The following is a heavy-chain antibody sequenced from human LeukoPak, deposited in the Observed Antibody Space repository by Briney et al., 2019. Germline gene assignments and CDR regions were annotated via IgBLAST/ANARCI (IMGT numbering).Heavy chain of an antibody. V-gene: IGHV1-2*02. Sequence: ASVKVSCKASGYTFTDYYMHWVRQAPGQGLEWMGWINPNSGGTNFAQDFQGRVTMTRDTSISTAYMELSTLRSDDTAVYYCARDLEGGTFDIWGQGTMVTVSS. CDR2: INPNSGGT. CDR1: GYTFTDYY. CDR3: ARDLEGGTFDI. D-gene: IGHD2-15*01. J-gene: IGHJ3*02.